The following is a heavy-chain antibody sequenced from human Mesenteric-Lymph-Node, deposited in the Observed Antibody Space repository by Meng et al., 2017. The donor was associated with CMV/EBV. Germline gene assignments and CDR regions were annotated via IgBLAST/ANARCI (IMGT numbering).Heavy chain of an antibody. CDR2: ISGSGGST. Sequence: GGSLRLSCAASGFTFSNYAMSWVRQAPGKGLEWVSAISGSGGSTFYADSVKGRFTISRDNSKSTLYLQMNSLRAEDTALYYCAKCRGGSCYYFDYWGQGTLVTVSS. V-gene: IGHV3-23*01. D-gene: IGHD2-15*01. CDR3: AKCRGGSCYYFDY. J-gene: IGHJ4*02. CDR1: GFTFSNYA.